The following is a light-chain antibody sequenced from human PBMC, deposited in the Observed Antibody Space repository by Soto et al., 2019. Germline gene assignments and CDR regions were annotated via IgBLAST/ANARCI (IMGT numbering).Light chain of an antibody. CDR3: QQRYTTPRT. J-gene: IGKJ1*01. CDR1: QSISSY. V-gene: IGKV1-39*01. Sequence: DIEMTQSPSSLSASVGDRVTITCRASQSISSYLNWYQQKPGNAPNLLIYAASTLQSGVPSRFSAYGSETDFTITISHLQAEDFATYYCQQRYTTPRTFGQGTKVEVK. CDR2: AAS.